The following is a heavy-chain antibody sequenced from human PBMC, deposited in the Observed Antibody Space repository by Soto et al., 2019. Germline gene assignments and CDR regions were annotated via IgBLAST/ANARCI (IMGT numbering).Heavy chain of an antibody. CDR1: GGSIFGGDYY. Sequence: QVQLQESGPGLVKPSQTVSLTCTVSGGSIFGGDYYWSWIRQSPGKGLQWVGSIYYSGRTYYNPSLKSRVTISVETSKNHFSLKLSSVTAADTAVYYCARDVDSTILKPNDAFGIWGQGTMVTVSS. D-gene: IGHD5-18*01. J-gene: IGHJ3*02. CDR3: ARDVDSTILKPNDAFGI. V-gene: IGHV4-30-4*01. CDR2: IYYSGRT.